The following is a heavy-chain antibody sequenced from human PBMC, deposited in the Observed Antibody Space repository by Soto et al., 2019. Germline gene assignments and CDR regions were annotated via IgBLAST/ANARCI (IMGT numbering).Heavy chain of an antibody. Sequence: QVQLQESGPGLVQPSQTLSLTCTVSGGSISSGGYYWSWIRQHPGTGLEWIGHISYSGSTYYNTSRKRRDTRSVYTSRNQSSLIVNSVTAADTAVYYCARGVLHWGQGTLVTVSS. CDR2: ISYSGST. CDR1: GGSISSGGYY. J-gene: IGHJ4*01. CDR3: ARGVLH. V-gene: IGHV4-31*03.